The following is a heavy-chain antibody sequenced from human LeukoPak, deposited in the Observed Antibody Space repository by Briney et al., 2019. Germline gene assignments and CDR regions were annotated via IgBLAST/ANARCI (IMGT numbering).Heavy chain of an antibody. V-gene: IGHV4-4*07. Sequence: SETLSLTCTVSGGSINNYYWSWIRQPAGKGLEWIGRIYTRGSTNYNPSPKSRVTMSVDTSKNQFSLKLSSVTAADTAVYYCARGRYCSADICSGGDAFDIWGQGTMVSVSS. D-gene: IGHD2-15*01. J-gene: IGHJ3*02. CDR2: IYTRGST. CDR1: GGSINNYY. CDR3: ARGRYCSADICSGGDAFDI.